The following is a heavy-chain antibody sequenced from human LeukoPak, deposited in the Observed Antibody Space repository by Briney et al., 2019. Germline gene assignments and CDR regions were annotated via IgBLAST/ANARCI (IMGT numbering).Heavy chain of an antibody. Sequence: GGSLRLSCAASGFTFSSYEMNWVRQAPGKGLEWVSYISSSGSTIYYADSVKGRFTISRDNAKNSMYLQMNSLRAEHTAVYYCAELGITMIGGVWGKGTTVTISS. D-gene: IGHD3-10*02. J-gene: IGHJ6*04. CDR3: AELGITMIGGV. CDR1: GFTFSSYE. V-gene: IGHV3-48*03. CDR2: ISSSGSTI.